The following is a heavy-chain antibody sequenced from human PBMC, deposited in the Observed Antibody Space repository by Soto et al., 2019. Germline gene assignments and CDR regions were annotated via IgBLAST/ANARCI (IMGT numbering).Heavy chain of an antibody. CDR3: ARGYSSSWPPDY. D-gene: IGHD6-13*01. V-gene: IGHV1-69*02. CDR2: IIPILGIA. CDR1: GGTFSSYT. J-gene: IGHJ4*02. Sequence: QVQLVQSGAEVKKPGSSVKVSCNASGGTFSSYTISWVRQAPGQGLEWMGRIIPILGIANYAQKFQGRVTITADKSTSTAYMELSSLRSEDTAVYYCARGYSSSWPPDYWGQGTLVTVSS.